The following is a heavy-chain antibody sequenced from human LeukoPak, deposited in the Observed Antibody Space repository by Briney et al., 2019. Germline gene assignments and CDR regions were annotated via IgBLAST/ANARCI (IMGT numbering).Heavy chain of an antibody. V-gene: IGHV1-69*04. D-gene: IGHD3-3*01. Sequence: SVKVSCKASGGTFSSYAISWVRQAPGQGLEWMGRIIPILGIANYAQKFQGRVTITADKSTSTAYMELSSLRSEDTAVYYCARSVRPSDFDIWGQGTMVAVSS. J-gene: IGHJ3*02. CDR1: GGTFSSYA. CDR3: ARSVRPSDFDI. CDR2: IIPILGIA.